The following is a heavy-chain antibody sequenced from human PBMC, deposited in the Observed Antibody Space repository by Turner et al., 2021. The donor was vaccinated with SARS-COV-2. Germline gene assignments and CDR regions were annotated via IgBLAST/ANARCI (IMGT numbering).Heavy chain of an antibody. V-gene: IGHV1-24*01. J-gene: IGHJ4*02. D-gene: IGHD3-9*01. CDR2: FDPEDGET. CDR3: ATDDILTGYYTSFDY. Sequence: QVQLVQSGAEVKKPGASVKVSCKVSGYTLTELSMHWVRQAPGKGLEWMGGFDPEDGETISAQKCQGRVTMTGDTSTDTAYMELSSLRSEDTAVYYCATDDILTGYYTSFDYWGQGTLVTVSS. CDR1: GYTLTELS.